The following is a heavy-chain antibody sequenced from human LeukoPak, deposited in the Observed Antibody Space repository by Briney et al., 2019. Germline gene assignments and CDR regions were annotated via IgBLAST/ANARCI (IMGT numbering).Heavy chain of an antibody. CDR2: VYYSGST. V-gene: IGHV4-4*02. CDR3: ARRDYAAWFDP. D-gene: IGHD4/OR15-4a*01. CDR1: GFTFSNAW. Sequence: PGGSLRLSCEASGFTFSNAWVSWVRQAPGKGLEWIGNVYYSGSTQYNPSLRGRVSISMDKTKNQFSLNLNSVSVTDTAIYYCARRDYAAWFDPWGQGTLVTVSS. J-gene: IGHJ5*02.